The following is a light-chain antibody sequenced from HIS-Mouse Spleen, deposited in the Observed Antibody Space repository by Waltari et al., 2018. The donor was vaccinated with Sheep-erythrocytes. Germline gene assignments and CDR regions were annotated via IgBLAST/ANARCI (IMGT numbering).Light chain of an antibody. CDR3: CSYAGSSTPWV. Sequence: QSALTQPASVSGSPGQSITISCTGTSSDVGSYNLVSWYQQHPGKAPKLMIYEGSKRPSGFSNRFHGSKSGNTASLTIYGLQAEDEADDYCCSYAGSSTPWVFGGGTTLTVL. CDR2: EGS. V-gene: IGLV2-23*01. J-gene: IGLJ3*02. CDR1: SSDVGSYNL.